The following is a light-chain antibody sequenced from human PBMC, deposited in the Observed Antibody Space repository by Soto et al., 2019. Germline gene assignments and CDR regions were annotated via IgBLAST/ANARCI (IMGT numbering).Light chain of an antibody. V-gene: IGKV3-20*01. CDR1: QSVSNNY. J-gene: IGKJ1*01. CDR3: QQYGSSPPT. CDR2: GAS. Sequence: EVVLSQSPGTLSLSPGERATLSCRASQSVSNNYLAWYQQKPGQAPRLLIYGASTRATDVPDRFSGSGSGADFTLTINRLEPEDFALYYCQQYGSSPPTFGQGTKVDIK.